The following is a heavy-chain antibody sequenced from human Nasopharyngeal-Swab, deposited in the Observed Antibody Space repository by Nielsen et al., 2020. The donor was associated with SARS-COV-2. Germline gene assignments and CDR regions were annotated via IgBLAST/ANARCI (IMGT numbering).Heavy chain of an antibody. J-gene: IGHJ4*02. CDR1: GYTFTSYG. Sequence: ASVKVSCKASGYTFTSYGISWVRQAPGQGLEWMGWISAYNGNTNYAQKLQGRVTMTTDTYTSTAYMELRSLRSDDTAVYYCARDYYDSSGYYVFDYWGQGTLVTVSS. V-gene: IGHV1-18*01. D-gene: IGHD3-22*01. CDR2: ISAYNGNT. CDR3: ARDYYDSSGYYVFDY.